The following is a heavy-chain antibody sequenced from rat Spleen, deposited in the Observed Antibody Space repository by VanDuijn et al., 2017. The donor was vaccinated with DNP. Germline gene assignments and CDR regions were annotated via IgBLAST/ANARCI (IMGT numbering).Heavy chain of an antibody. CDR3: ARWDGTYYYGAPYVMDA. CDR2: ITSGGSNT. D-gene: IGHD1-12*02. V-gene: IGHV5-25*01. J-gene: IGHJ4*01. CDR1: GFTFSSFA. Sequence: EVQLVESGGGLVQPGRSLKLSCAASGFTFSSFAMAWVRQAPKKGLEWVATITSGGSNTYYPDSVKGRFTIARDNAKSTLYLQMDSLRYEDTATYYWARWDGTYYYGAPYVMDAWGQGASVTVSS.